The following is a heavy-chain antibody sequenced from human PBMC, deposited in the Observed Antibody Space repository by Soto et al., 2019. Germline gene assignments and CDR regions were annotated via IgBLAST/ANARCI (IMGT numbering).Heavy chain of an antibody. CDR1: DGSISSGGYY. D-gene: IGHD6-6*01. V-gene: IGHV4-31*03. CDR2: IYYSGST. J-gene: IGHJ4*02. Sequence: SQTLSLTCTVSDGSISSGGYYWSWIRQHPGKGLEWIGYIYYSGSTYYNPSLKSRVTISVDTSKNQFSLKLSSVTAADTAVYYCARGSRRVRNYFDYWGQGTLVTVSS. CDR3: ARGSRRVRNYFDY.